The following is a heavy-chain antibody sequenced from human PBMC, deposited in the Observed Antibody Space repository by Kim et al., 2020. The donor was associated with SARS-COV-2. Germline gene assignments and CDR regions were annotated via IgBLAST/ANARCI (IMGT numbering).Heavy chain of an antibody. D-gene: IGHD3-16*01. V-gene: IGHV4-59*01. J-gene: IGHJ3*02. Sequence: TNNHPSPESRVTISVDTSKNQFSLKLSSVTAADTAVYYCARDRGGDAFDIWGQGTMVTVSS. CDR3: ARDRGGDAFDI. CDR2: T.